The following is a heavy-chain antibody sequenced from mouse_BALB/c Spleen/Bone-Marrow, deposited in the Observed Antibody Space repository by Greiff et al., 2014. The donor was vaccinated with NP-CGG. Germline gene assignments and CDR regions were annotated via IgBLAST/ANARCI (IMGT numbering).Heavy chain of an antibody. CDR3: ARSRFPDYGSSPFDY. J-gene: IGHJ2*01. CDR1: GFPFSSFG. V-gene: IGHV5-17*02. CDR2: ISSGSSTI. Sequence: QLKESGGGLVQPGGSRKLSCAASGFPFSSFGMHWVRQAPEKGLGWVAYISSGSSTIYYADTVKGRFTISRDNPKNILFLQMTSLRSEDTAMYYCARSRFPDYGSSPFDYWGQGTTLTVSS. D-gene: IGHD1-1*01.